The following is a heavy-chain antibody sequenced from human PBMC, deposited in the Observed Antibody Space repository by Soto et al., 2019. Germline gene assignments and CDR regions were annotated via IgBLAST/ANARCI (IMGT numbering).Heavy chain of an antibody. J-gene: IGHJ4*02. V-gene: IGHV3-9*01. CDR3: AKSEESSGGWPRYFDF. D-gene: IGHD5-12*01. Sequence: EVQLVESGGGLVQPGRSLRLSCAASGFTFGDFAMHWVRQAPGKGLEWVSGITWTSDYVVYADSVKGRFTISRDNAKNSVYLQMDSLRTEDTALYYWAKSEESSGGWPRYFDFWGQGTLVTVSS. CDR1: GFTFGDFA. CDR2: ITWTSDYV.